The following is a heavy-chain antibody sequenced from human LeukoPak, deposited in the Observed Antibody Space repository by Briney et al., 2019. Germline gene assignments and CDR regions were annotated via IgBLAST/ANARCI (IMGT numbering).Heavy chain of an antibody. D-gene: IGHD6-13*01. CDR1: GYTFTGYY. CDR2: INPNSGGT. V-gene: IGHV1-2*02. J-gene: IGHJ4*02. Sequence: ASVKVSCKASGYTFTGYYIHWVPQAPGQGLERMGRINPNSGGTNYAQKFRGGVTMTTDTSISTAYMELSRVRSDGTAVYYAARGGMYSSSGGDFDYWGQGTLVTASS. CDR3: ARGGMYSSSGGDFDY.